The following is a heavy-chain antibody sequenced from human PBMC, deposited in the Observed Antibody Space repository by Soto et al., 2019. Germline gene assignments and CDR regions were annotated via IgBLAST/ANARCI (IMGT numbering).Heavy chain of an antibody. V-gene: IGHV3-48*01. CDR3: ARARSRGVYSSGWYVDY. CDR2: ISSSSSTI. Sequence: EVQLVESGGGLVQPGGSLRLSCAASGFTFSSYSMNWVRQAPGKGLEWVSYISSSSSTIYYADSVKGRFTISRDNAKNSLYLQMNSLRAEDTAVYYCARARSRGVYSSGWYVDYWGQGTLVTVSS. CDR1: GFTFSSYS. J-gene: IGHJ4*02. D-gene: IGHD6-19*01.